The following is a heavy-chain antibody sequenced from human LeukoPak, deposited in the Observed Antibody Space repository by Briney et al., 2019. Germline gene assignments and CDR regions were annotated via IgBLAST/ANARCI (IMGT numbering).Heavy chain of an antibody. Sequence: PSETLSLTCAVYGGSFRGYYWSWIRQPPGKGLEWIGEINHSGSTNYNPSLKSRVTISVDTSKNQFSLKLSSVTAADTAVYYCAIRACGPDCQGDFDYWGQGTLVTVSS. CDR3: AIRACGPDCQGDFDY. CDR2: INHSGST. J-gene: IGHJ4*02. V-gene: IGHV4-34*01. D-gene: IGHD2-21*01. CDR1: GGSFRGYY.